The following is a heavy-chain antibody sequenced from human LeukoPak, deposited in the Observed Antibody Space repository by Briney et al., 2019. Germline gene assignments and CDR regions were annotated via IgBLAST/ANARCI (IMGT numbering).Heavy chain of an antibody. V-gene: IGHV3-48*04. CDR1: EFTFSSYS. CDR2: ISSTASSI. D-gene: IGHD4-23*01. CDR3: ARDVTYHGGDWFDP. Sequence: GGSLRLSCAASEFTFSSYSMSWVRQAPGRGLEWVSYISSTASSIYYADSVKGRFTISRDNAKNSLYLQMNSLRAEDTAVYYCARDVTYHGGDWFDPWGQGTLVTVSS. J-gene: IGHJ5*02.